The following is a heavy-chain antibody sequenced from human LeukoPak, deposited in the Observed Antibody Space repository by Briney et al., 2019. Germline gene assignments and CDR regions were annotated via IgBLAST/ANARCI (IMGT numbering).Heavy chain of an antibody. CDR3: SLQSAVAGTTDDY. CDR1: GFTVSSNY. CDR2: IYSGGST. V-gene: IGHV3-53*01. Sequence: GGSLRLSCAASGFTVSSNYMSWVRQAPGKGLEWVSVIYSGGSTYYADSVKGRFTISRDNSKNTLYLQMNSLGAEDTAVYYCSLQSAVAGTTDDYWGQGTLVTVSS. D-gene: IGHD6-19*01. J-gene: IGHJ4*02.